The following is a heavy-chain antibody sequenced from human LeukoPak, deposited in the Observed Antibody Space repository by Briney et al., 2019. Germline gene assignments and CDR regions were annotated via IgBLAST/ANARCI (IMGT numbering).Heavy chain of an antibody. CDR2: IYNTGST. J-gene: IGHJ6*03. CDR1: GGSINTYY. D-gene: IGHD2-2*01. V-gene: IGHV4-59*01. CDR3: ARATYQLHGGNLYYYYYMDV. Sequence: SETLSLTCTVSGGSINTYYWSWIRQPPGKGLEWIGYIYNTGSTNYNPSLKSRVTISVDTSKNQFSLNLSSVTAADTAVYYCARATYQLHGGNLYYYYYMDVWGKGTTVTVSS.